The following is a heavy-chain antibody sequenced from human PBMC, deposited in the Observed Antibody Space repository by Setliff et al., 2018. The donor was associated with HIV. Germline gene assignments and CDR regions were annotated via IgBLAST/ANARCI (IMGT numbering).Heavy chain of an antibody. CDR3: VKGDNFWTGYSTYFEFDP. J-gene: IGHJ5*02. Sequence: GGSLRLSCAASGFIFGNFGLHWVRQGPGEGLEWVTFIRYDGSEKFYADSVRGRFTISRDNSKNKLYLQMNSLRIEDTAIYYCVKGDNFWTGYSTYFEFDPWGQGTLVTVSS. CDR1: GFIFGNFG. CDR2: IRYDGSEK. D-gene: IGHD3-3*01. V-gene: IGHV3-30*02.